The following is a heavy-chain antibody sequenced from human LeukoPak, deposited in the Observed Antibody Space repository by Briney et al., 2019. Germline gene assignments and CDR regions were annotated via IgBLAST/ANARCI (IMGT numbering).Heavy chain of an antibody. Sequence: PSETLSLTCTVSGGSMSSYYWSWIRQPPGKGLEWIGYIYYSGSTDYNPSLKSRVTISVDTSKNQFSLKLSSVTAADTAVYYCARVQPNYYDSSGYDAFDIWGQGTMVTVSS. CDR2: IYYSGST. CDR1: GGSMSSYY. J-gene: IGHJ3*02. V-gene: IGHV4-59*01. CDR3: ARVQPNYYDSSGYDAFDI. D-gene: IGHD3-22*01.